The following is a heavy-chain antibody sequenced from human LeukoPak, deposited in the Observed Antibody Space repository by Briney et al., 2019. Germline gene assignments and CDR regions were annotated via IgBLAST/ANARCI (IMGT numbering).Heavy chain of an antibody. D-gene: IGHD3-10*01. Sequence: GGSLRLSCAASGFTFSSYAMHWVRQAPGKGREYVSAISSNGGSTYYANSVKGRFTISRDNPKNTLYLQMGSLRAEDMAVYYCARSQLLWFGELNYYFDYWGQGTLVTVSS. V-gene: IGHV3-64*01. CDR1: GFTFSSYA. CDR2: ISSNGGST. CDR3: ARSQLLWFGELNYYFDY. J-gene: IGHJ4*02.